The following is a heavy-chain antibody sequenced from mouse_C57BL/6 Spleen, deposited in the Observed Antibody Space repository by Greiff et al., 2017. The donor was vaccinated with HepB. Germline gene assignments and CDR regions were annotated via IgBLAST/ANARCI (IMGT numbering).Heavy chain of an antibody. CDR2: TNPTNGRT. D-gene: IGHD1-1*01. J-gene: IGHJ2*01. CDR1: GYTFTSYW. CDR3: ARITKIVATDFDY. V-gene: IGHV1S81*02. Sequence: QVQLQQPGAELVKAGASVKMSCKASGYTFTSYWMHWVKQRLGQGLEWFAETNPTNGRTYYNEKFKSKATLTVDKSSSTAYMLLSGPTFEDSAVYYCARITKIVATDFDYWGQGTTLTVSS.